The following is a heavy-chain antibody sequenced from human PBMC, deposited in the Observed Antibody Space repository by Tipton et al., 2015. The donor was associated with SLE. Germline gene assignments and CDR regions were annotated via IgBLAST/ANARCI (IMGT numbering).Heavy chain of an antibody. CDR2: LNHNGGA. D-gene: IGHD2-15*01. Sequence: TLSLTCAVYGWSLSGYYWSWIRQPPGKGLEWIGELNHNGGASYNPSLKSRVTISADTSKKHFTLKLHSVTAADTAVYYCARLLLGNGHFDRWGQGSLVTVSS. J-gene: IGHJ4*02. CDR3: ARLLLGNGHFDR. CDR1: GWSLSGYY. V-gene: IGHV4-34*01.